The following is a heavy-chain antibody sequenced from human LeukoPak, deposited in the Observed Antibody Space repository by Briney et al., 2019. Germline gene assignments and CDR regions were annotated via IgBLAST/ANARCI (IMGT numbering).Heavy chain of an antibody. D-gene: IGHD3/OR15-3a*01. Sequence: KPGGSLRLSCAASGFTLSNAWMSWVRQAPGRGLEWVGRIKRKGDDGTIDYAAPVKGRLSISRDDSKNTLYLQMNSLKSEDTAVYYCTAGTGRSDFDYWGQGTLVTVSS. CDR2: IKRKGDDGTI. V-gene: IGHV3-15*01. CDR1: GFTLSNAW. J-gene: IGHJ4*02. CDR3: TAGTGRSDFDY.